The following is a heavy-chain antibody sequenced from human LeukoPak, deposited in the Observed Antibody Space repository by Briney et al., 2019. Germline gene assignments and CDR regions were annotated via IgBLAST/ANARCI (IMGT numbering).Heavy chain of an antibody. CDR1: GGTFSSYA. V-gene: IGHV1-2*06. Sequence: ASVKVSCKASGGTFSSYAISWVRQAPGQGLEWMGRINPNSGGTNYAQKFQGRVTMTRDTSISTAYMELSRLRSDDTAVYYCARATRHIVVVPAAIMFDPWGQGTLVTVSS. D-gene: IGHD2-2*01. J-gene: IGHJ5*02. CDR2: INPNSGGT. CDR3: ARATRHIVVVPAAIMFDP.